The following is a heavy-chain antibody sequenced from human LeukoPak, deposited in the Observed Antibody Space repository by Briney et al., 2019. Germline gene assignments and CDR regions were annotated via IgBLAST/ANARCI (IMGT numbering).Heavy chain of an antibody. V-gene: IGHV1-2*04. CDR3: ARGVDIVATNYYYGMDV. CDR2: INPNSGGT. J-gene: IGHJ6*02. Sequence: ASVKVSSKASGYTFTGYYMHWVRQAPGQGLEWMGWINPNSGGTNYAQKFQGWVTMTRDTSISTAYMELSRLRSDDTAVYYCARGVDIVATNYYYGMDVWGQGTTVTVSS. D-gene: IGHD5-12*01. CDR1: GYTFTGYY.